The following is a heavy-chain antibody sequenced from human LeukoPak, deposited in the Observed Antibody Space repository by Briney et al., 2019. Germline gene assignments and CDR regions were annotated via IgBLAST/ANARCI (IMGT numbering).Heavy chain of an antibody. V-gene: IGHV4-30-4*08. J-gene: IGHJ4*02. CDR1: GGSFSGYY. Sequence: SETLSLTCAVYGGSFSGYYWSWFRQPPGKGLEWIGYIYYSGSTYYNPSLKSRVTISVDTSKNQFSLKLSSVTAADTAVYYCARDSWGSGSYRDYWGQGTLVTVSS. CDR2: IYYSGST. CDR3: ARDSWGSGSYRDY. D-gene: IGHD3-10*01.